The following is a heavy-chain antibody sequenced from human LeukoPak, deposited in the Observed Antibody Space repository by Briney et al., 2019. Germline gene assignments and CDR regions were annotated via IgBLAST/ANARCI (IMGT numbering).Heavy chain of an antibody. V-gene: IGHV4-39*01. CDR2: IHYSGET. CDR3: ARHPEARNWFDP. Sequence: SETLSLTCTVSGGSISSGDYYWDWIRQPPGKDLEWIGNIHYSGETYYTPSLRGRVTISVDTSKNQFSLKLTFVTAADTAVYYCARHPEARNWFDPWGQGALVTVSS. J-gene: IGHJ5*02. CDR1: GGSISSGDYY. D-gene: IGHD1-14*01.